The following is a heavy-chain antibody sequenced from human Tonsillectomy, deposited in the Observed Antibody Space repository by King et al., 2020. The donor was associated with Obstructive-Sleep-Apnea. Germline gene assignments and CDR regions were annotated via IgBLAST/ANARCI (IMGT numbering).Heavy chain of an antibody. CDR1: GYTFTGYY. CDR3: ARNSGYDYYFDF. V-gene: IGHV1-2*02. J-gene: IGHJ4*02. CDR2: IDPYSGGT. D-gene: IGHD5-12*01. Sequence: VQLVESGAEVKMPGASLNVSCKPSGYTFTGYYMHWVRQAPGQGLEWMGWIDPYSGGTNYAQKFQGRVTMARDTSISTVYMELSSLRSDDTAVYYCARNSGYDYYFDFWGQGTLVTVSS.